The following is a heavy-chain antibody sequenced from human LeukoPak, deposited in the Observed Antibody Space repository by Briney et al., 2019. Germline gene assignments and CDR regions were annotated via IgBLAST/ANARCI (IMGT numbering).Heavy chain of an antibody. CDR2: IGSGDHK. V-gene: IGHV3-21*01. CDR1: GSTFSTYG. CDR3: ATGGYPRY. J-gene: IGHJ4*02. D-gene: IGHD3-22*01. Sequence: GGSLRLSCAGSGSTFSTYGMNWVRQSPGKGLEWVSSIGSGDHKYYADSVKGRFTISRDNAKNSLYLQMDSLTAEDTAVYYCATGGYPRYWGQGTLVTVSS.